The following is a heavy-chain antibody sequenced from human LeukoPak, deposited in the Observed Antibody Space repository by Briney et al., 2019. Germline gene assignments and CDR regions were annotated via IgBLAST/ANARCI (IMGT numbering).Heavy chain of an antibody. CDR1: GYTFTRYG. CDR3: AREGPCGSGSYCYNDY. D-gene: IGHD3-10*01. CDR2: LSPYNGDT. J-gene: IGHJ4*02. Sequence: ASVKVSCKASGYTFTRYGITWVRQAPGQGLEWMGWLSPYNGDTNYAQKFQGRLTMTTDTSTCTAYMELRSLRSDDTAVYYCAREGPCGSGSYCYNDYWGQGTLVTVSS. V-gene: IGHV1-18*01.